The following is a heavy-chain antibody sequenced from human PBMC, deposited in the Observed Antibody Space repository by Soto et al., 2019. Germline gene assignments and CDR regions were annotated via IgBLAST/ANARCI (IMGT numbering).Heavy chain of an antibody. Sequence: EVQLLESGGGLVQPGGSLRLSCAASGFTFSSYAMSWVRQAPGKGLEWVSAIGGSGGSTYYVDSVKGRFTISRDNSKNTVYLQMSSLRAEDTAVYYCARDRRYYDFWSGHCYFDYWGQGTLVTVSS. D-gene: IGHD3-3*01. CDR1: GFTFSSYA. V-gene: IGHV3-23*01. CDR2: IGGSGGST. J-gene: IGHJ4*02. CDR3: ARDRRYYDFWSGHCYFDY.